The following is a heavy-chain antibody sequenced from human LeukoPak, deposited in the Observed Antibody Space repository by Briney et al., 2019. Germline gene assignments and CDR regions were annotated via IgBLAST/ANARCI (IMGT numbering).Heavy chain of an antibody. V-gene: IGHV3-7*01. Sequence: PGGSLRLSCAASGFTFSSYWMRWVRQAPGKGLEWVASIKQDGSEKYCVDPVKGRFTISRDNSRKTVDLQMSSLRLEDTAIYLCARDGVASTDHWGQGTLVTVSS. CDR3: ARDGVASTDH. CDR2: IKQDGSEK. D-gene: IGHD5-12*01. J-gene: IGHJ4*02. CDR1: GFTFSSYW.